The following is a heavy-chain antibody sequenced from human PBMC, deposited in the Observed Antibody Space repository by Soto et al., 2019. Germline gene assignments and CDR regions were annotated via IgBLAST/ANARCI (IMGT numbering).Heavy chain of an antibody. D-gene: IGHD6-6*01. CDR2: ISYDGSNK. Sequence: GSLRLSCAASGFTFSSYGMHWVRQAPGKGLEWVAVISYDGSNKYYADSVKGRFTISRDNSKNTLYLQMNSLRAEDTAVYYCAKDDSRKYSSSLVDNWGQGTLVTVSS. CDR1: GFTFSSYG. J-gene: IGHJ4*02. CDR3: AKDDSRKYSSSLVDN. V-gene: IGHV3-30*18.